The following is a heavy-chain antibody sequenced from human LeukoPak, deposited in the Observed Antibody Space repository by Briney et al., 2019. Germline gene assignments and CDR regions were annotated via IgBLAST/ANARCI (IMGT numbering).Heavy chain of an antibody. V-gene: IGHV3-48*02. CDR1: GFTFRSYS. D-gene: IGHD5-24*01. CDR2: ISSTSSTI. J-gene: IGHJ4*02. Sequence: GGSLRLSCAAFGFTFRSYSMHWVRQAPGKGLEWVSYISSTSSTIYYADSVKGRFTISRDNAKNSLYLQMNSLRDEDTAVYYCARGGDAYNPFDYWGQGTLVTVSS. CDR3: ARGGDAYNPFDY.